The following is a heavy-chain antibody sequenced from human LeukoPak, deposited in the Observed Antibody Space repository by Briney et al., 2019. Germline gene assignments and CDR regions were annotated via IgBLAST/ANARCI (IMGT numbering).Heavy chain of an antibody. CDR2: IHHSGSRFERGST. Sequence: SETLSLTCSASGQSIINTFYWGWIRQSPGKGLEWIGSIHHSGSRFERGSTHYNPSLRSRVTVSADTSNNQFSLTLTSVTAADTAVYFCARNVSSGFFNDWGQGIVVTVSS. CDR1: GQSIINTFY. CDR3: ARNVSSGFFND. D-gene: IGHD6-25*01. V-gene: IGHV4-38-2*02. J-gene: IGHJ1*01.